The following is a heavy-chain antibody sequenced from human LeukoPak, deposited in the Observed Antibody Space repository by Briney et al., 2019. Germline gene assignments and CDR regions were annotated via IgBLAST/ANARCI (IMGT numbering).Heavy chain of an antibody. CDR3: ARHSGSGSLSRPFDP. D-gene: IGHD3-10*01. CDR1: GASVTSGGFY. CDR2: VYYTGST. J-gene: IGHJ5*02. Sequence: ATLSLTFPVSGASVTSGGFYWGWLRPSPGKGLQWIATVYYTGSTYCNPSLKSRVTISIDTSKNQFSLNLRSLIAADTAVYYCARHSGSGSLSRPFDPWGRGTLVTVSS. V-gene: IGHV4-39*01.